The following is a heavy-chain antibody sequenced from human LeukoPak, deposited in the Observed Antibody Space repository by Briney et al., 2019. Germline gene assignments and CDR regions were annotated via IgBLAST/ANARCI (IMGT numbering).Heavy chain of an antibody. CDR3: AKDRGIVVVYFDY. CDR2: ISYDGSNK. CDR1: GFTFSSYG. D-gene: IGHD3-22*01. Sequence: GGSLRLSCAASGFTFSSYGMHWVRQAPGKGLEWVAVISYDGSNKYYADSVKGRFTISRDNSKNTLYLQMNSLRAEDTAVYYCAKDRGIVVVYFDYWGQGTLVTVSS. J-gene: IGHJ4*02. V-gene: IGHV3-30*18.